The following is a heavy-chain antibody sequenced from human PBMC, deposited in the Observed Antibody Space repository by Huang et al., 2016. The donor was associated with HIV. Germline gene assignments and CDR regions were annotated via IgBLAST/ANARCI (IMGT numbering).Heavy chain of an antibody. D-gene: IGHD6-19*01. CDR2: IDWDDDT. CDR3: ARVSGSGWLIDY. J-gene: IGHJ4*02. V-gene: IGHV2-70*15. Sequence: QVTLRESGPALVKPTQTLTLTCTFSGFSLTTGGMCLTWIRQPPGKALEWIARIDWDDDTYYSPSLKTLLTSSKDTSRKQVVLKMTNMDHDDTATYYCARVSGSGWLIDYWGLGTLVTVSS. CDR1: GFSLTTGGMC.